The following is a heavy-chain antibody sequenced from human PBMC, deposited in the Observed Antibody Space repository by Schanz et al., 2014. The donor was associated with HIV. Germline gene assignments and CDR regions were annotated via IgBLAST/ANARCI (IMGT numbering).Heavy chain of an antibody. CDR3: ANSGYCTSGICYTRGNGMDV. Sequence: EVQLLESGGGVVQPGGSLRLSCAASGFTFSTYAMTWVRQTPGKGLEWVASIHGGGGMPFYADFVKGRFTISRDNPKNRLYLQMNSLRAEDTAVYYCANSGYCTSGICYTRGNGMDVWGQGTTVTVSS. J-gene: IGHJ6*02. CDR2: IHGGGGMP. D-gene: IGHD2-8*01. CDR1: GFTFSTYA. V-gene: IGHV3-23*01.